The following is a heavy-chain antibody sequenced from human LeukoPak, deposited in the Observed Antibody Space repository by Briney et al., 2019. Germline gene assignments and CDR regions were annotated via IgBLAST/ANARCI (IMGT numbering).Heavy chain of an antibody. J-gene: IGHJ4*02. Sequence: GGSQRLSCAASGFTLSSYSMNWVRQAPGKGLGWVGCIRRKANSYATAYAASVKGRLTTSRDDSKNTAYLQMNSLKTEDTAVYYCTRHLTAAATDYWGQGTLVTVSS. CDR2: IRRKANSYAT. CDR1: GFTLSSYS. CDR3: TRHLTAAATDY. V-gene: IGHV3-73*01. D-gene: IGHD6-13*01.